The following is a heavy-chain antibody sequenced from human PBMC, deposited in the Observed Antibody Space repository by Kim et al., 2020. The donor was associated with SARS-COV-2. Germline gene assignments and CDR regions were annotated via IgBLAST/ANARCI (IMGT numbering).Heavy chain of an antibody. CDR2: ISGSGGST. J-gene: IGHJ4*02. D-gene: IGHD6-6*01. V-gene: IGHV3-23*01. CDR1: GFTFSSYA. Sequence: GGSLRLSCAASGFTFSSYAMSWVRQAPGKGLEWVSAISGSGGSTYYADSVKGRFTISRDNSKNTLYLQMNSLRAEDTAVYYCAKDQGYEYSSSSLGRDGYNFGYWGQGTLVTVSA. CDR3: AKDQGYEYSSSSLGRDGYNFGY.